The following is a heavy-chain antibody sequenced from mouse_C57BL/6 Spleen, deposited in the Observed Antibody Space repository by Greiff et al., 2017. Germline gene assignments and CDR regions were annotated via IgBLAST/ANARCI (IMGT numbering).Heavy chain of an antibody. Sequence: QVQLKQPGAELVKPGASVKLSCKASGYTFTSYWMHWVKQRPGQGLEWIGMIHPNSGSTNYNEKFKSKATLTVDKSSSTAYMQLSSLTSEDSAVYYCARWGLGGDFDYWGQGTTLTVSS. CDR1: GYTFTSYW. J-gene: IGHJ2*01. D-gene: IGHD2-4*01. CDR3: ARWGLGGDFDY. CDR2: IHPNSGST. V-gene: IGHV1-64*01.